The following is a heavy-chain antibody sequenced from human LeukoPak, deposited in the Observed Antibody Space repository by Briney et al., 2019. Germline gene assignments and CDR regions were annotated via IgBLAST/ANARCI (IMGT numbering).Heavy chain of an antibody. V-gene: IGHV3-33*01. Sequence: GRSLRLSCAASGFXFSSYGIHWVRQAPGKGLEWVAVIWYDGSNKYYADSVKGRFTISRDNSKNTLYLQMNSLRAEDTAVYYCARTVGARYYFDYWGQGTLVTVSS. J-gene: IGHJ4*02. CDR1: GFXFSSYG. CDR2: IWYDGSNK. D-gene: IGHD1-26*01. CDR3: ARTVGARYYFDY.